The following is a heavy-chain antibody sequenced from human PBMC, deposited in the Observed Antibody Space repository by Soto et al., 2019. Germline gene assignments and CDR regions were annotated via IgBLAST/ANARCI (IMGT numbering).Heavy chain of an antibody. D-gene: IGHD2-21*02. Sequence: GGSLRLSCAASGFTFSDYYMSCIRQAPGKGLEWVSYISSSSSYTNYAETVKGRYTISRDNAKNSLYLQMNSLRAEDTAVYYCARDRVVVTAIGLDYWGQGT. V-gene: IGHV3-11*06. CDR3: ARDRVVVTAIGLDY. J-gene: IGHJ4*02. CDR2: ISSSSSYT. CDR1: GFTFSDYY.